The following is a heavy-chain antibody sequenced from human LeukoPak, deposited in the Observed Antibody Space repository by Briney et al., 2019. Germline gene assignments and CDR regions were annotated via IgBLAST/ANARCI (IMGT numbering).Heavy chain of an antibody. CDR3: ARDNSVGDVAWWFDP. V-gene: IGHV1-46*01. J-gene: IGHJ5*02. Sequence: ASVKVSCKASGDSFTSHYMHWVRQAPGQGLEWLGLINPSGSSTLYAQKFQARVTMTRDMSTTTDYMELSSLRSEDTAVYYCARDNSVGDVAWWFDPWGQGTLVTVSS. D-gene: IGHD1-26*01. CDR1: GDSFTSHY. CDR2: INPSGSST.